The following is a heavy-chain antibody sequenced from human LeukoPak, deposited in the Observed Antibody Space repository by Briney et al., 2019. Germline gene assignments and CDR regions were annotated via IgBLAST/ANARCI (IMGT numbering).Heavy chain of an antibody. CDR3: ARSSIVRGFDN. V-gene: IGHV4-39*01. D-gene: IGHD1-26*01. J-gene: IGHJ4*02. CDR2: MYYSGDT. CDR1: GGSISSSTDY. Sequence: SETLSLTCTASGGSISSSTDYWAWIRQPPGKELEWIVTMYYSGDTYHNPSLKSRVTMSVDTSKNQVSLMLSSVTAADTAVYYCARSSIVRGFDNWGPGTLVTVSS.